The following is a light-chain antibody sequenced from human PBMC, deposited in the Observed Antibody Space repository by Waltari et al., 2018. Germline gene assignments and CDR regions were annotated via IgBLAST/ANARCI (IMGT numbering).Light chain of an antibody. V-gene: IGKV3-15*01. J-gene: IGKJ4*01. CDR2: GAS. Sequence: EIVMTQSPATLSVSPGGRATPPCRASQSVSSNLAWYQQKPGQAPRLLIYGASTRATGIPARFSGSGSGTEFTLTISSLQSEDFAVYYCQQYNNWPPLTFGGGTKVEIK. CDR1: QSVSSN. CDR3: QQYNNWPPLT.